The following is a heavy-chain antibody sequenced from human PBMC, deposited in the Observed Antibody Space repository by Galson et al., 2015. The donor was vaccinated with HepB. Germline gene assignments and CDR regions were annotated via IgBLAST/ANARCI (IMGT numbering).Heavy chain of an antibody. CDR3: ALYYYDSSGYLGGEYYFDY. CDR1: GGSISSYY. CDR2: IYYSGST. D-gene: IGHD3-22*01. Sequence: LSLTCTVSGGSISSYYWSWIRQPPGKGLEWIGYIYYSGSTNYNPSLKSRVTISVDTSKNQFSLKLNSVTAADTAVYYCALYYYDSSGYLGGEYYFDYWGQGTLVTVSS. J-gene: IGHJ4*02. V-gene: IGHV4-59*01.